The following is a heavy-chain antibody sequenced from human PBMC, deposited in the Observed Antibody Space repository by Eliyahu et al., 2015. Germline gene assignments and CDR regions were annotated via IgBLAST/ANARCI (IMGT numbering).Heavy chain of an antibody. CDR2: GYTTGGT. CDR3: ARTIGLVRIYWYLDL. V-gene: IGHV4-61*02. D-gene: IGHD6-6*01. Sequence: QVHLQESGPGLVKPSRTLSLTCXVSGGSISGGTDYWSWIRQPAGKGLEWIGRGYTTGGTLYNPSLRSRVTMSIDTSKNQFFLNMTSVTAADTAVYYCARTIGLVRIYWYLDLWGRGTLVTVSS. J-gene: IGHJ2*01. CDR1: GGSISGGTDY.